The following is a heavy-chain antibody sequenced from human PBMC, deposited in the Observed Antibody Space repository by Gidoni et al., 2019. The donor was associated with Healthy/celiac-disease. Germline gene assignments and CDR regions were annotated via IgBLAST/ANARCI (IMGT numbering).Heavy chain of an antibody. Sequence: EVQLVEAGGGLVQPGGSLRLSWAASGFTCSSYEMNWVRQDPGKGLELFSYISTSGSTIYYADSVKGRFTISRDNAKNSLYLQRNSLRAEDTAVYYCAREPGRWLQSDAFDIWGQGTMVTVSS. CDR1: GFTCSSYE. CDR2: ISTSGSTI. CDR3: AREPGRWLQSDAFDI. V-gene: IGHV3-48*03. J-gene: IGHJ3*02. D-gene: IGHD3-10*01.